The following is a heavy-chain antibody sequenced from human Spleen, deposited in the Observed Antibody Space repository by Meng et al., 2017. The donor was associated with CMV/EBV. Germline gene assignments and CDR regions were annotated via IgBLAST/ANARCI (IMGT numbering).Heavy chain of an antibody. D-gene: IGHD3-22*01. Sequence: SETLSLTCTVSGGSISSSSNYWGWIRQPPGKGLEWIGSIYYSGSTYYNPSLKSRVTISVDTSKNQFSLKLSSVTAADTAVYYCARISITMIVVVDWGQGTLVTVSS. CDR1: GGSISSSSNY. CDR2: IYYSGST. J-gene: IGHJ4*02. V-gene: IGHV4-39*01. CDR3: ARISITMIVVVD.